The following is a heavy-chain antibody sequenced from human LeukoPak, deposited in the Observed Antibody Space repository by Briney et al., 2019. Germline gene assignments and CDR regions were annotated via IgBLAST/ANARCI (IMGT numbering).Heavy chain of an antibody. D-gene: IGHD2-2*02. V-gene: IGHV1-18*01. J-gene: IGHJ4*02. CDR2: ISAYNGNT. CDR3: ARVTIPIVVVPAAIRVPDY. CDR1: GYTFTSYG. Sequence: ASVKVSCKASGYTFTSYGISWVRQAPGQGLEWMGWISAYNGNTNYAQKLQGRVTMTTDTSTSTAYMELRSLRSDDTAVYDCARVTIPIVVVPAAIRVPDYWGQGTLVTVSS.